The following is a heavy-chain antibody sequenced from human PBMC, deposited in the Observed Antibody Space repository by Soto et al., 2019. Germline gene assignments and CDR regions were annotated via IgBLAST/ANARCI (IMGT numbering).Heavy chain of an antibody. CDR2: INPSGGRT. Sequence: QMQLVQSGAEVTKTGASVKVSCQASGYTFTSNQLHWGRQAPGQGLGWMGMINPSGGRTMYAQGFQGRVMMTRDTSTSTIYMELSSLRSEDTAMYYCSRDGPPTNTGVGPVYTMDVWGQGTTVTVS. CDR3: SRDGPPTNTGVGPVYTMDV. D-gene: IGHD3-3*01. V-gene: IGHV1-46*01. CDR1: GYTFTSNQ. J-gene: IGHJ6*02.